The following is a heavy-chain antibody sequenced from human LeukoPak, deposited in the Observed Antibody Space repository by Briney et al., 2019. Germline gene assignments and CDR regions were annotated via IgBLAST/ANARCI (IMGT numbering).Heavy chain of an antibody. Sequence: GGSLRLSCVASGFTFTTYVMNWVRQAPGKGLEWVSGISGRGGSTYYADSVKGRFTISRDNSKNLLYLQMNSLRAEDTAVYYCALSPPFGGYSGWGPGTLVTGSS. CDR3: ALSPPFGGYSG. V-gene: IGHV3-23*01. J-gene: IGHJ4*02. CDR2: ISGRGGST. D-gene: IGHD2-21*01. CDR1: GFTFTTYV.